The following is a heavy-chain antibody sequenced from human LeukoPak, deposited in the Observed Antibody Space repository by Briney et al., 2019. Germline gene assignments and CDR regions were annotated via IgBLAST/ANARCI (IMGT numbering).Heavy chain of an antibody. J-gene: IGHJ4*02. CDR2: IFYTGST. Sequence: SETLSLTCTVSGGSISSNRYYWGWIRQPPGKGLKWIGNIFYTGSTYYNPSLKSRVTISVDTSKNQFSLRLSSVTAADTAVYYCARLDNSGYYHIDYWGQGTLVSVSS. CDR3: ARLDNSGYYHIDY. V-gene: IGHV4-39*01. D-gene: IGHD3-22*01. CDR1: GGSISSNRYY.